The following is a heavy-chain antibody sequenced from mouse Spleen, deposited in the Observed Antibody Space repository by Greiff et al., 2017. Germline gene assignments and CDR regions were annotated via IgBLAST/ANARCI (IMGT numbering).Heavy chain of an antibody. V-gene: IGHV5-9-3*01. J-gene: IGHJ2*01. D-gene: IGHD2-14*01. CDR1: GFTFSSYA. Sequence: EVQGVESGGGLVKLGGSLKLSCAASGFTFSSYAMSWVRQTPEKRLEWVATISSGGGNTYYPDSVKGRFTISRDNAKNTLYLQMSSLKSEDTAMYYCARYRTYFDYWGQGTTLTVSS. CDR3: ARYRTYFDY. CDR2: ISSGGGNT.